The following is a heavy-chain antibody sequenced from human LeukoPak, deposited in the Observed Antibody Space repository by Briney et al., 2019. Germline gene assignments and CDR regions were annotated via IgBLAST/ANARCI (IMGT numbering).Heavy chain of an antibody. CDR2: VYTSGST. CDR3: ARFITGTTTAFDI. D-gene: IGHD1-7*01. Sequence: PSETLSLTCSVSGVSISGYYWTWIRQPAGKGLEWIGRVYTSGSTHYNPSLKTRLTMSVDTSKNQFSLKLSSVTAADTAVYYCARFITGTTTAFDIWGQGTMVTVSS. CDR1: GVSISGYY. J-gene: IGHJ3*02. V-gene: IGHV4-4*07.